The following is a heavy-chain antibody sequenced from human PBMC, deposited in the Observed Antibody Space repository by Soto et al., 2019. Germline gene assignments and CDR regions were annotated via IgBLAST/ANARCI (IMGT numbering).Heavy chain of an antibody. Sequence: GGSLRLSCAVTGFTFSRYFMHWVRQAPGKGLEWVAVMSYDGSYKNSADSVKGRFAISRDDSKTTFYLQMNNLRAEDTAMFYCAKDRGPYCSGGICYPPSWFDPWGQGTQVTVSS. J-gene: IGHJ5*02. CDR2: MSYDGSYK. CDR3: AKDRGPYCSGGICYPPSWFDP. D-gene: IGHD2-15*01. V-gene: IGHV3-30*09. CDR1: GFTFSRYF.